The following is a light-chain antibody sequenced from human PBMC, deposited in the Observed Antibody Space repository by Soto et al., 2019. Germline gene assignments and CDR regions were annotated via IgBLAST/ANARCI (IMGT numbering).Light chain of an antibody. Sequence: EIVMKQSPATLSVTPGERATLSCRASQSVSSNLAWYQQKPGQAPRLLIYGASSRSTGMPDRFSGSGSGKDFTLSISSLEHEDVAVYYCQQHYDSSPWTFGQGTKVDIK. J-gene: IGKJ1*01. CDR3: QQHYDSSPWT. CDR1: QSVSSN. CDR2: GAS. V-gene: IGKV3D-15*01.